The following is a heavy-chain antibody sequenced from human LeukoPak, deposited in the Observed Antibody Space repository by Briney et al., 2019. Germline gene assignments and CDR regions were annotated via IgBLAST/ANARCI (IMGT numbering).Heavy chain of an antibody. CDR2: ISGSGGST. D-gene: IGHD1-26*01. CDR3: AVGSYLGRNFDY. J-gene: IGHJ4*02. CDR1: GFTFSSYA. V-gene: IGHV3-23*01. Sequence: GGSLRLSCAASGFTFSSYAMSWVGPAPGKGLEWVSAISGSGGSTYYADSVKGRFTISRDNSKNTLYLQMNSLRAEDTAVYYSAVGSYLGRNFDYWGQGTLVTVSS.